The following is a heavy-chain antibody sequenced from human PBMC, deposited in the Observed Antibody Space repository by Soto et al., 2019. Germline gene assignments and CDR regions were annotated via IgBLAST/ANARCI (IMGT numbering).Heavy chain of an antibody. CDR1: GYTFTGYF. CDR2: INPYSGGA. Sequence: ASVKVSCKASGYTFTGYFMHWVRQAPGQGLEWMGWINPYSGGADYAQSFQGRVTMTRDTSISTVYMELSRLRFDGTAVYYCARVIRGAYYNSPLDTWGQGTVVTVSS. J-gene: IGHJ5*02. D-gene: IGHD3-10*01. CDR3: ARVIRGAYYNSPLDT. V-gene: IGHV1-2*02.